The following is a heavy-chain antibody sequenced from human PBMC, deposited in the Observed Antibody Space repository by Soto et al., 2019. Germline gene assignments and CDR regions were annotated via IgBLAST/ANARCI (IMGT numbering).Heavy chain of an antibody. CDR2: IYTSGST. Sequence: KASETLSLTCTVSGGSISSYYWSWIRQPAGKGVEWIGRIYTSGSTNYNPSLKSRVTMSADTSKNQFSLKLTSVTAADTAVYYCASGGAVAGYFDYWGQGTLVTVSS. J-gene: IGHJ4*02. CDR3: ASGGAVAGYFDY. D-gene: IGHD6-19*01. CDR1: GGSISSYY. V-gene: IGHV4-4*07.